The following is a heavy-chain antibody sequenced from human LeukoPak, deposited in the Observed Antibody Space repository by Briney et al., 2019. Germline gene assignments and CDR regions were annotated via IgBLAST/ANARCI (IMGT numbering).Heavy chain of an antibody. CDR1: GYSFPSSW. Sequence: GAAPKTSCNGSGYSFPSSWIGWGRQLPGEGLEWMGIIYSGDCDTSYRPSFQGQVTISADKSISTAYLQWSSLTASDTAMYYCARLGICSKGVCSAFDRWGQGTLVTVSS. D-gene: IGHD2-8*01. V-gene: IGHV5-51*01. CDR3: ARLGICSKGVCSAFDR. CDR2: IYSGDCDT. J-gene: IGHJ4*02.